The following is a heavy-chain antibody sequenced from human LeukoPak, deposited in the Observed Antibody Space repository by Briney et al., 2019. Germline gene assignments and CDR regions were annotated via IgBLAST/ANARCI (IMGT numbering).Heavy chain of an antibody. D-gene: IGHD6-6*01. V-gene: IGHV1-69*13. J-gene: IGHJ4*02. CDR3: ASRPAEAALRDY. CDR2: IIPIFGTA. CDR1: GGSFSSYA. Sequence: SVKVSCKAPGGSFSSYAISWVRQAPGQGLEWMGGIIPIFGTANYAQKFQGRVTITADESTSTAYMELSSLRSEDTAVYYCASRPAEAALRDYWGQGTLVTVSS.